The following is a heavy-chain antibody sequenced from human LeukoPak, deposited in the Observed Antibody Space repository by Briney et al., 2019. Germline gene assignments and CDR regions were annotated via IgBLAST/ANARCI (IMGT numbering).Heavy chain of an antibody. CDR2: INHSGTT. J-gene: IGHJ4*02. V-gene: IGHV4-34*01. CDR3: ARRYYEWITFDY. D-gene: IGHD3-22*01. Sequence: PSETLSLTCAVYGGSFSAYYWSWIRQPPGKGLEWIGEINHSGTTNNNPSLKSRVTISVDTSKNQFSLKLSSVTAADTAVYYCARRYYEWITFDYWGQGTLVTVSS. CDR1: GGSFSAYY.